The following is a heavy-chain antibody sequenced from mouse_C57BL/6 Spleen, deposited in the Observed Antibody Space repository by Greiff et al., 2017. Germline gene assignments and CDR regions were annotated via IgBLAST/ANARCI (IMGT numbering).Heavy chain of an antibody. CDR3: ARSDGYGSGGFAY. CDR1: GYTFTNYW. J-gene: IGHJ3*01. CDR2: IYPGGGYT. V-gene: IGHV1-63*01. Sequence: VQLVESGAELVRPGTSVKMSCKASGYTFTNYWIGWAKQRPGHGLEWIGDIYPGGGYTNYNEKFKGKATLTADKSSSTAYMQFSNLTSEDSAICYCARSDGYGSGGFAYWGQGTLVTVSA. D-gene: IGHD1-1*01.